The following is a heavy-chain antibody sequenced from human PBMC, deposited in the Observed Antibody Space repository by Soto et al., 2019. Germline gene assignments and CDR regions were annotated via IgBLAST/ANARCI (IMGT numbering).Heavy chain of an antibody. CDR1: GFKFRTYV. V-gene: IGHV3-30*18. Sequence: EESQRQSCVPSGFKFRTYVMYFVRQAPGKAMEWVAIMSYDGNNQYYADSVKGLFTISRDNFKNTLYLLLNSLRAEDTAVYYCAKTKFRGVVVNVWGQGT. D-gene: IGHD3-10*01. J-gene: IGHJ6*02. CDR2: MSYDGNNQ. CDR3: AKTKFRGVVVNV.